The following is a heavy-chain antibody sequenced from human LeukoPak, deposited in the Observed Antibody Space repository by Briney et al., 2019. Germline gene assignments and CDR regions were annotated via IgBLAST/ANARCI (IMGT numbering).Heavy chain of an antibody. CDR3: ATWKKTGARSDYFDD. Sequence: GGSLRLSCAASGFTFSSYWMSWVRQAPGKGLEWVANIKQDGSEKYYVDSVKGRFTISRDNAKNSLYLQLNSLRAEDTAVYYCATWKKTGARSDYFDDWGQGTLVAVSS. D-gene: IGHD1-1*01. CDR2: IKQDGSEK. J-gene: IGHJ4*02. V-gene: IGHV3-7*01. CDR1: GFTFSSYW.